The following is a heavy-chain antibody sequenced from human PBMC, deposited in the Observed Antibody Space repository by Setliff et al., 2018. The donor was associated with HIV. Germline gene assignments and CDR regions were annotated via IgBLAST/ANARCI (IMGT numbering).Heavy chain of an antibody. D-gene: IGHD6-13*01. CDR3: AREQLGFGPPRGMDV. Sequence: ASVKVSCKASGYTFSYAMHWVRQAPGQRLEWMGWINAGNGNTKYSQKFQGRVTITRDTSASTAYMELSSLRSEDTAVYYCAREQLGFGPPRGMDVWGQGTTVTVSS. V-gene: IGHV1-3*01. CDR1: GYTFSYA. J-gene: IGHJ6*02. CDR2: INAGNGNT.